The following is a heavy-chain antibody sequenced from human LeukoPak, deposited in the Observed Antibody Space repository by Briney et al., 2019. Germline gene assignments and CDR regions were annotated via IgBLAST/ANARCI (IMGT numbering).Heavy chain of an antibody. V-gene: IGHV3-23*01. Sequence: PGGSLRLSCAASGFTFSNYAMDWVRQAPGKGLEWVSVVSGSGTATYYADSVKGRFTISRDNSKNTLYPQMSSLRAEDTAVYFCAKSGDAIAVSSRPYHFDFWGQGTLVTVSS. CDR3: AKSGDAIAVSSRPYHFDF. CDR2: VSGSGTAT. D-gene: IGHD6-19*01. J-gene: IGHJ4*02. CDR1: GFTFSNYA.